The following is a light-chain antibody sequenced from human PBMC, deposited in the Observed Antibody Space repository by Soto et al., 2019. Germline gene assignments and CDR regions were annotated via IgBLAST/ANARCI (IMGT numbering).Light chain of an antibody. Sequence: IVLTQSPDTLSLSPGERATLSCRASQSVSSYLAWYQQKPGQAPRLLIYDASNRATGIPDRFSGSGSGTDFTLTITRLEPEDFAVYYCQQYGGSPRTFGQGTKVDI. J-gene: IGKJ1*01. CDR2: DAS. CDR1: QSVSSY. V-gene: IGKV3-20*01. CDR3: QQYGGSPRT.